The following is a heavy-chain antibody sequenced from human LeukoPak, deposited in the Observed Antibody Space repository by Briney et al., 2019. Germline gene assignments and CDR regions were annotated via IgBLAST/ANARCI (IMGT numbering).Heavy chain of an antibody. V-gene: IGHV4-34*01. D-gene: IGHD5-18*01. CDR1: GGSFSGYY. CDR3: ARLVRGRRIRGYSYGPNSYYFDY. J-gene: IGHJ4*02. Sequence: KTSETLSLTCAVYGGSFSGYYWSWIRQPPGKGLEWIGEINHSGSTSYNPSLKSRVTISVDTSKNQFSLKLSSVTAADTAVYYCARLVRGRRIRGYSYGPNSYYFDYWGQGTLVTVSS. CDR2: INHSGST.